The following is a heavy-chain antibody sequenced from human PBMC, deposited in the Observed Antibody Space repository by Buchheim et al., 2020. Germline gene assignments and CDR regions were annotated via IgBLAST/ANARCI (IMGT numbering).Heavy chain of an antibody. CDR3: ARLESEFSSGWYASHYYYYMDV. CDR2: IKQDGSEK. J-gene: IGHJ6*03. V-gene: IGHV3-7*01. CDR1: GFTFSSYG. Sequence: VQLVESGGGVVQPGRSLRLSCAASGFTFSSYGMHWVRQAPGKGLEWVANIKQDGSEKYYVDSVKGRFTISRDNAKNSLYLQMNSLRAEDTAVYYCARLESEFSSGWYASHYYYYMDVWGKGTT. D-gene: IGHD6-19*01.